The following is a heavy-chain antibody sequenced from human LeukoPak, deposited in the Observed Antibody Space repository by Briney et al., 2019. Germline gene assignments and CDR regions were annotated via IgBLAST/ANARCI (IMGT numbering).Heavy chain of an antibody. Sequence: GGALRLSCTASGFTFSSYAIHWVRQAPGKGLEGMAVISHDGNNKYYRDSVKGRFTISRDNSKNTLYLQINSLRGEDTAVYFCAKETGRPRVIDYWPQGALVPVSS. CDR3: AKETGRPRVIDY. D-gene: IGHD3-9*01. CDR1: GFTFSSYA. CDR2: ISHDGNNK. V-gene: IGHV3-30*18. J-gene: IGHJ4*02.